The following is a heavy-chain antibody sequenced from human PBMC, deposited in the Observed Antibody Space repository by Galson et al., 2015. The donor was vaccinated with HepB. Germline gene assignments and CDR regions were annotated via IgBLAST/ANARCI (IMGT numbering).Heavy chain of an antibody. CDR3: ARDQKTEMATTTGYFDY. CDR1: GFTFSGYS. J-gene: IGHJ4*02. D-gene: IGHD5-24*01. CDR2: ISSSSSYI. V-gene: IGHV3-21*01. Sequence: LRLSCAASGFTFSGYSINWARQAPGKGLEWISSISSSSSYIYYADSVKGRFTISRDNAKNSLYLQMNSLRAEDTAVYYCARDQKTEMATTTGYFDYWGQGTLVTVSS.